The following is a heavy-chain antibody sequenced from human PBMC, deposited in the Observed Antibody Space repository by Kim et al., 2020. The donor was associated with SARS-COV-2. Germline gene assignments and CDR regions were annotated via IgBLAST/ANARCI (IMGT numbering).Heavy chain of an antibody. V-gene: IGHV4-39*01. Sequence: SETLSLTCSVSGGSVSSSSFFWGWIRQPPGKGLEWIGSMYYIGSPYYSPSLKSRVTILIDAPRNQFSLKLSSVTAADTAIYYCARLTRYYYYGLEVWGQGTTVIVSS. CDR2: MYYIGSP. J-gene: IGHJ6*02. CDR1: GGSVSSSSFF. D-gene: IGHD2-2*01. CDR3: ARLTRYYYYGLEV.